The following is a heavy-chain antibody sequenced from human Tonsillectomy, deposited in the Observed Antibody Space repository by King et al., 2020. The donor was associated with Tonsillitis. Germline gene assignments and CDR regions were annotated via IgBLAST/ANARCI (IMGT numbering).Heavy chain of an antibody. CDR1: GFTFSTYA. Sequence: VQLVESGGDLVQPGGSLRLSCAASGFTFSTYAMSWVRQAPGKGLEWVSAISGSGGSTYDADSVKGRFTISRDNSKNTLYLQMNSLRAEDTAVYYCAKDQGLLGYQQPAGDSDYWGQGTLVTVSS. V-gene: IGHV3-23*04. CDR2: ISGSGGST. J-gene: IGHJ4*02. D-gene: IGHD2-2*01. CDR3: AKDQGLLGYQQPAGDSDY.